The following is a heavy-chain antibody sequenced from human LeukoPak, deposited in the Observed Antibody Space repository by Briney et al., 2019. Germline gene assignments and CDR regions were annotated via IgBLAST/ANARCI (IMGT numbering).Heavy chain of an antibody. Sequence: ASVKVSCKASGYTFIGYYMHWVRQAPGQGLEWMGWINPDTGGTNYAQKFQGRVTMTRDTSISTAYMDLSRLRSGDTAVYYCARSTSTPSGSYYYYYYMDVWGKGTTVTVSS. CDR1: GYTFIGYY. CDR2: INPDTGGT. V-gene: IGHV1-2*02. J-gene: IGHJ6*03. D-gene: IGHD3-3*01. CDR3: ARSTSTPSGSYYYYYYMDV.